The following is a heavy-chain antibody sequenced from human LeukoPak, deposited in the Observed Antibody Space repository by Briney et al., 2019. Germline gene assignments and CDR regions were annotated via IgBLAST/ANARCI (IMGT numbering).Heavy chain of an antibody. V-gene: IGHV3-9*01. CDR2: ISWNNGYI. J-gene: IGHJ6*02. Sequence: GGSLRLSCAASGFSFDDYAMHWVRQAPGKGLEWVSGISWNNGYIDYVDSVKGRFTISRDSAKNSLYLQMNSPRTEDTALYYCAKDIKHPGGYYYGMDVWGQGTTVTVSS. CDR1: GFSFDDYA. D-gene: IGHD3-10*01. CDR3: AKDIKHPGGYYYGMDV.